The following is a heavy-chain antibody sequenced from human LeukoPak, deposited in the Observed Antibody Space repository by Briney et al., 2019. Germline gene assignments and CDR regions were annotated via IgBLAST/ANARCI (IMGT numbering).Heavy chain of an antibody. CDR2: ISSSGDTI. V-gene: IGHV3-11*01. CDR1: GFTFSDYY. Sequence: GGSLRLSCAASGFTFSDYYMSWIRQAPGKGLEGASSISSSGDTIYYADSVKGRFTISRENAKNSLYLQMNSLRAEDTAVYYCARGVESEYSSSDFDYWGQGTLVTVSS. CDR3: ARGVESEYSSSDFDY. D-gene: IGHD6-6*01. J-gene: IGHJ4*02.